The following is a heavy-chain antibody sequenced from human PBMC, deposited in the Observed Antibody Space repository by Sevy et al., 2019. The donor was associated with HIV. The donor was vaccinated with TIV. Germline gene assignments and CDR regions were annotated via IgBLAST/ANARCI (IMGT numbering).Heavy chain of an antibody. Sequence: YLRLSCAASGFTFDDYAMHCVRQAPGRGLERVSGIGWNSGFIGYADSVKGRFTISRDNAKNSLYLQMNSLRAEDMALYYCSKDKGTPMVNGLDYWGQGTLVNVSS. CDR3: SKDKGTPMVNGLDY. D-gene: IGHD5-18*01. CDR2: IGWNSGFI. CDR1: GFTFDDYA. V-gene: IGHV3-9*03. J-gene: IGHJ4*02.